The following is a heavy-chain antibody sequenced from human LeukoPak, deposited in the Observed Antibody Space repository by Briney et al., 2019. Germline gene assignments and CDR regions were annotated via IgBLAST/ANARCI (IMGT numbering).Heavy chain of an antibody. CDR2: IYYSGST. CDR1: GGSISSYY. Sequence: PSETLSLTCTVSGGSISSYYWGWIRQPPGKGLEWIGSIYYSGSTYYNPSLKSRVTISVDTSKNQLSLKLSSVTAADTAVYYCARLRDDAFDIWGQGTMVTVSS. D-gene: IGHD4-17*01. V-gene: IGHV4-39*01. J-gene: IGHJ3*02. CDR3: ARLRDDAFDI.